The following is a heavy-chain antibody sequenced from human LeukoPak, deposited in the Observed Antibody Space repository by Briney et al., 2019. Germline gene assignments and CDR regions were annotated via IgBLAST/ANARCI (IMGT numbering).Heavy chain of an antibody. CDR2: ISYDGSNK. V-gene: IGHV3-30*18. CDR1: GFTFSSYG. D-gene: IGHD5-18*01. J-gene: IGHJ4*02. CDR3: AKSGVQLPVFDY. Sequence: GRSLRLSCAASGFTFSSYGMHWVRQAPGKGLEWVAVISYDGSNKYYADSVKGRFTISRDNSKNTPYLQMNSLRAEDTAVYYCAKSGVQLPVFDYWGQGTLVTVSS.